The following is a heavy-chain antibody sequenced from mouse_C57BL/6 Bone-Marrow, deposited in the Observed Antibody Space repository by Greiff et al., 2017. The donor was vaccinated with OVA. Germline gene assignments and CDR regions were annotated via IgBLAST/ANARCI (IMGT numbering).Heavy chain of an antibody. CDR3: ARVGWSLPEMDY. CDR1: GYTFTSYW. D-gene: IGHD2-3*01. Sequence: QVQLQQSGAELAKPGASVKLSCTASGYTFTSYWMHWVKQRPGQGLEWIGYINPSSGYTKYNPKFKDKATFTAAKSSSTAYMQLSSLTYEDSAVDCCARVGWSLPEMDYWGQGTSVTVSS. CDR2: INPSSGYT. V-gene: IGHV1-7*01. J-gene: IGHJ4*01.